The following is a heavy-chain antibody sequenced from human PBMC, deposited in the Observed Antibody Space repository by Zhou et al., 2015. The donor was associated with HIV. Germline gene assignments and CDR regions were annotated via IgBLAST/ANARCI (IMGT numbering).Heavy chain of an antibody. CDR1: GFTFDDYA. J-gene: IGHJ4*02. Sequence: EVQLVESGGGLVQPGRSLRLSCAASGFTFDDYAMHWVRQAPGKGLEWVSGISWNSGSIGYADSVKGRFTISRDNAKNSLYLQMNSLRAEDTALYYCAKDIRARGYFDYWGQGTLVTVSS. CDR2: ISWNSGSI. CDR3: AKDIRARGYFDY. V-gene: IGHV3-9*01.